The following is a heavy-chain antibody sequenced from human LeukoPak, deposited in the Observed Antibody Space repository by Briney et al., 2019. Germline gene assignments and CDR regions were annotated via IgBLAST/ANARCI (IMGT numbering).Heavy chain of an antibody. J-gene: IGHJ4*02. CDR1: GFSFSIYF. D-gene: IGHD3-16*01. CDR3: AGGGDFDY. Sequence: PGGSLRLSCAASGFSFSIYFMNWVRQAPGKGLEWVSSISRTSEYIHYADSVRGRFAISRNNAKNSVYLQMNSLRAEDTAVYFCAGGGDFDYWGQGILVTVSA. V-gene: IGHV3-21*01. CDR2: ISRTSEYI.